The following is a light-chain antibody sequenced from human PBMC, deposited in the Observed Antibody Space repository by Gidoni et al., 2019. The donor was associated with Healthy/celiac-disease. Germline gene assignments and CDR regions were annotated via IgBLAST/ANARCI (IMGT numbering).Light chain of an antibody. J-gene: IGLJ2*01. CDR3: QAWEGV. CDR1: KLGDKY. V-gene: IGLV3-1*01. CDR2: QDS. Sequence: SYELTQLPSVSVSPGQTASITCSGDKLGDKYACWYQQKPGQSPVLVIYQDSKRPSGIPERFSGSNSGNTATLTISGTQAMDEADYYCQAWEGVFGGGTKLTVL.